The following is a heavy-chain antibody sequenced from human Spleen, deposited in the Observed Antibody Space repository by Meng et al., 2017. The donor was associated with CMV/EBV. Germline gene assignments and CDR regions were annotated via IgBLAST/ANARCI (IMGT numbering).Heavy chain of an antibody. CDR1: GGSISRYTYY. CDR2: IYHSGST. D-gene: IGHD3-3*02. CDR3: TRDVRGFHFQRLISYYFGMDV. V-gene: IGHV4-31*03. J-gene: IGHJ6*02. Sequence: SETLSLTCSVSGGSISRYTYYWTWIRQHPGKGLEWVGSIYHSGSTSYNPSLRSRVAISLDTSENQFSLNLSSVTAADTAIYYCTRDVRGFHFQRLISYYFGMDVWGQGTTVTVSS.